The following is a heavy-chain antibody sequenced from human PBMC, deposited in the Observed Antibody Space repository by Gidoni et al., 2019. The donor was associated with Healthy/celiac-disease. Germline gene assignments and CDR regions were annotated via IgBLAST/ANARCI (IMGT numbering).Heavy chain of an antibody. CDR2: ISGSGGST. V-gene: IGHV3-23*01. J-gene: IGHJ4*02. CDR1: GFTFSSYA. CDR3: AKVRGRAIAVAGTDFDY. Sequence: EVQLLESGGGLVQPGGSLRLSCAASGFTFSSYAMSWVRQAPGKGLEWVSAISGSGGSTYYADSVKGRFTISRDNSKNTLYLQMNSLRAEDTAVYYCAKVRGRAIAVAGTDFDYWGQGTLVTVSS. D-gene: IGHD6-19*01.